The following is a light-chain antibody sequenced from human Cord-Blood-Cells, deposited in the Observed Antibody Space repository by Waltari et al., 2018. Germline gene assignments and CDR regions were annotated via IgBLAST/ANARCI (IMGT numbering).Light chain of an antibody. Sequence: QSVLTQPPSVSGAPGQRVTISCTGSSSNIGAGYDVHWDQQLPGTAPKLLIYANSIRPSWVPARFSGSKAGTSASLAITGLPAEDEAYYYCQSYDSSLSALYVFGTGTKVTVL. V-gene: IGLV1-40*01. CDR1: SSNIGAGYD. CDR2: ANS. J-gene: IGLJ1*01. CDR3: QSYDSSLSALYV.